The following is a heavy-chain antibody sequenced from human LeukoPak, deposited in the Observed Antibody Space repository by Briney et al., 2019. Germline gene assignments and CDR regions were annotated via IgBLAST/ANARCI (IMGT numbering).Heavy chain of an antibody. J-gene: IGHJ3*02. CDR2: IWYDGSIK. CDR3: ARAVGPFDI. V-gene: IGHV3-33*01. CDR1: GFTFSTYG. Sequence: GGSLRLACAASGFTFSTYGMHWVRQAPGKGLEWVAVIWYDGSIKYYADSVKGRFTISRDNSKNTLYLQMNSLRAEDTAVYYCARAVGPFDIWGQGTIVIVSS.